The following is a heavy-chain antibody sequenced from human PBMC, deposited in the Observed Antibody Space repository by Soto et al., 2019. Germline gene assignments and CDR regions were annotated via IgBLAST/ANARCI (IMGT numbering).Heavy chain of an antibody. Sequence: TSETLSLTCTVSGGSISSSSYYWGWIRQPPGKGLEWIGSIYYSGSTYYNPSLKSRVTISVDTSKNQFSLKLSSVTAADTAVYYCARTTDGSGSYYTQYFDYWGQGTLVTVSS. CDR3: ARTTDGSGSYYTQYFDY. V-gene: IGHV4-39*01. CDR2: IYYSGST. D-gene: IGHD3-10*01. CDR1: GGSISSSSYY. J-gene: IGHJ4*02.